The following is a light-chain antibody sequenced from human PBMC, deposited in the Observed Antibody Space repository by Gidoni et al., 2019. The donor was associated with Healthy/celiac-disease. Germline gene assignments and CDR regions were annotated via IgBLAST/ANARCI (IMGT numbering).Light chain of an antibody. Sequence: AIQMTPPPSSLSASVGDRVTITCRASQGIRNDLGWYQQKPGKAPKLLIYAASSLQSGVPSRFSGSGSGTDFTLTISSLQPEDFATYYCLQDYNYPYTFGQGTKLEIK. CDR3: LQDYNYPYT. J-gene: IGKJ2*01. V-gene: IGKV1-6*01. CDR1: QGIRND. CDR2: AAS.